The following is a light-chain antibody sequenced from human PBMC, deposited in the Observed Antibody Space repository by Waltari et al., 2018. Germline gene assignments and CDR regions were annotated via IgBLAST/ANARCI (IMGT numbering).Light chain of an antibody. CDR2: DAS. Sequence: DIQMTQSPSMLSASVGDRVTITCRASQTIRDWLAWYQLKPGLAPKLLIYDASNLGGGVPARFSGSGFGTNFTLTISSLQPDDFATYYCQQYSSFSTFGLGTKV. CDR3: QQYSSFST. V-gene: IGKV1-5*01. J-gene: IGKJ1*01. CDR1: QTIRDW.